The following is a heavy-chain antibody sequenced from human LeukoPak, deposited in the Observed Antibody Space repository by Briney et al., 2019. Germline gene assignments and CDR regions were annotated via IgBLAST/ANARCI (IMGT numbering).Heavy chain of an antibody. CDR2: IVPILRTP. V-gene: IGHV1-69*01. J-gene: IGHJ6*02. CDR1: RDTFSSSG. D-gene: IGHD3-22*01. CDR3: ARSKGRRTSGYNHYYAMDV. Sequence: GSSVKVSCKSLRDTFSSSGISWVRQAPGQGLEWMGGIVPILRTPDYAKKFQGKVTITADESTTTAYMELSSLTSEDTAVYYCARSKGRRTSGYNHYYAMDVWGQGTTVTVSS.